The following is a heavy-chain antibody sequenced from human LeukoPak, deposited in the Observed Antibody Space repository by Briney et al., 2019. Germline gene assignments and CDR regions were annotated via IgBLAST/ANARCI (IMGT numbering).Heavy chain of an antibody. CDR1: GFTFSSYS. D-gene: IGHD3-22*01. CDR3: ARVSVMYYYDSSGYYFDY. Sequence: GGSLRLSCAASGFTFSSYSMNWVRQAPGKGLEWVSSISSSSSYIYYADSVKGRFTISRDNAKNSLYLQMNSLRAEDTAVYYCARVSVMYYYDSSGYYFDYWGQGTLVTVSS. CDR2: ISSSSSYI. V-gene: IGHV3-21*01. J-gene: IGHJ4*02.